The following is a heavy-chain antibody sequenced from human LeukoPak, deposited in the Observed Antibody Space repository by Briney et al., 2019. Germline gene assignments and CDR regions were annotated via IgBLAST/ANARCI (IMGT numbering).Heavy chain of an antibody. CDR3: ARDEPHYYDSSGYYSIGDY. D-gene: IGHD3-22*01. CDR1: GYTFTSYD. CDR2: IIPILGIA. Sequence: SVKVSCKASGYTFTSYDINWVRQATGQGLEWMGRIIPILGIANYAQKFQGRVTITADKSTSTAYMELSSPRSEDTAVYYCARDEPHYYDSSGYYSIGDYWGQGTLVTVSS. V-gene: IGHV1-69*04. J-gene: IGHJ4*02.